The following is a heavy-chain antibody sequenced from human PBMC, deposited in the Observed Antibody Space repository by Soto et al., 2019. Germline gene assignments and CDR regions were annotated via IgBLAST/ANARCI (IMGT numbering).Heavy chain of an antibody. V-gene: IGHV1-69*01. CDR3: AADVGASPRPLDY. Sequence: QVQLVQSGAEVKKPGSSVKVSCKASGGTFSTYAISWVRQAPGQGLEWMGGIIPIFGTANYAQKFQGRVRIPGEESTGQAYVELRSRGSEDRAVYYCAADVGASPRPLDYWGQGPLVPVPS. J-gene: IGHJ4*02. D-gene: IGHD1-26*01. CDR2: IIPIFGTA. CDR1: GGTFSTYA.